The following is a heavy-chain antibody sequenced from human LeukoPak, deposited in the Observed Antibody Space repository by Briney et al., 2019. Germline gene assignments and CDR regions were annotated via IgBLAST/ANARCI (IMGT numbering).Heavy chain of an antibody. CDR3: ARDQRVVPATRGMDV. V-gene: IGHV1-46*01. J-gene: IGHJ6*02. Sequence: ASVKVSCKASGYTFTTYFIHWVRQAPGQGLEWMRLINPSGGSTNYAQKFQGRVTMNRDTSTSTVYMELSSLRSEDTAVYYCARDQRVVPATRGMDVWGQGTTVTVSS. CDR2: INPSGGST. D-gene: IGHD2-2*01. CDR1: GYTFTTYF.